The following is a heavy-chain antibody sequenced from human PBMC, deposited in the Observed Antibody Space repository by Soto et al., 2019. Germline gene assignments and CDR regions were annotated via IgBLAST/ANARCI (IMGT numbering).Heavy chain of an antibody. Sequence: GGPLRLSCASTGFSFISYAMSWVRQAPGKGLEWVSALSGSGGSTYYADSVKGRFTISXXXXXXTXYXQMXXLRAEDTAVYYCAKVAGTASGYWGQGNLVTVSS. D-gene: IGHD6-19*01. V-gene: IGHV3-23*01. J-gene: IGHJ4*02. CDR2: LSGSGGST. CDR3: AKVAGTASGY. CDR1: GFSFISYA.